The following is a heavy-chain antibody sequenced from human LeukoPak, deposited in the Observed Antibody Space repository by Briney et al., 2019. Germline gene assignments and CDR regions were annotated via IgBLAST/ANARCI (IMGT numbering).Heavy chain of an antibody. D-gene: IGHD6-13*01. CDR2: IYYSGST. J-gene: IGHJ5*02. CDR1: GGSISSYY. Sequence: SETLSLTCTVSGGSISSYYWSWIRQPPGKGLEWIGYIYYSGSTNYNPSLKSRVTISVDTSKNQFSLKLSSVTAADTAAYYCARQGQQLVNWFDPWGQGTLVTVSS. CDR3: ARQGQQLVNWFDP. V-gene: IGHV4-59*08.